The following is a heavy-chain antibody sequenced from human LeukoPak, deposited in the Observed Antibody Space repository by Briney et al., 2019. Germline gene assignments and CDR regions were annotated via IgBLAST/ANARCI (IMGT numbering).Heavy chain of an antibody. CDR3: ARGKEEYYYDPFDY. CDR2: INHSGST. V-gene: IGHV4-34*01. J-gene: IGHJ4*02. CDR1: GGSFSGYY. D-gene: IGHD3-22*01. Sequence: PSETLSLTCAVYGGSFSGYYWSWIRQPPGKGLEWIGEINHSGSTNYNPSLKSRVTISVDTSKNQFSLKLSSVTAADTAVYYCARGKEEYYYDPFDYWGQGTLVTVSS.